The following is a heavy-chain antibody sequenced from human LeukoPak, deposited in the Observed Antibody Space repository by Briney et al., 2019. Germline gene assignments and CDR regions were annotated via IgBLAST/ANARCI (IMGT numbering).Heavy chain of an antibody. CDR3: ATHFLRAGAKGDFDY. J-gene: IGHJ4*02. D-gene: IGHD1-26*01. CDR1: GYTLTELS. Sequence: ASVKVSCKVSGYTLTELSMHWVRQAPGKGLEWMGGFDPEDGETIYAQKFQGRVTMTEDTSTDTAYMELSSLRSEDTAVYYCATHFLRAGAKGDFDYWGQGTLVTVSS. CDR2: FDPEDGET. V-gene: IGHV1-24*01.